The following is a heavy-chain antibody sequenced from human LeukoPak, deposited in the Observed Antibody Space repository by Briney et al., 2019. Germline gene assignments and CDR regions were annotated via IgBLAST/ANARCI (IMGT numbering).Heavy chain of an antibody. CDR1: GYSFTSYW. CDR2: IYPGDSDT. V-gene: IGHV5-51*01. J-gene: IGHJ6*03. D-gene: IGHD3-22*01. Sequence: HGESLKISCKGSGYSFTSYWIGWVRQMPGKGLEWMGIIYPGDSDTRYSPSFQGQVTISADKSISTAYLQWSSLEASDTAMYYCARLGDQNDSSGYYFYYYYMDVWGKGTTVTVSS. CDR3: ARLGDQNDSSGYYFYYYYMDV.